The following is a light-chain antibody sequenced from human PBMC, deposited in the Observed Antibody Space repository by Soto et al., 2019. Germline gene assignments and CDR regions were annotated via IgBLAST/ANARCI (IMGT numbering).Light chain of an antibody. Sequence: EIVWTQSPGTLSLSPGERAILSCRASQSGSSSYLAGYQQKPGQAPRLLIYGASSRATAIPDRFSVSGSGTDFTLNISRLEPVDFAVYYCPQYVSSPYTFGQGTKLEIK. J-gene: IGKJ2*01. CDR2: GAS. CDR1: QSGSSSY. CDR3: PQYVSSPYT. V-gene: IGKV3-20*01.